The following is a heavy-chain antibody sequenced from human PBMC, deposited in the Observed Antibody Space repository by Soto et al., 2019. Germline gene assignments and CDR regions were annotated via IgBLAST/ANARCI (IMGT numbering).Heavy chain of an antibody. CDR1: GGTFSSYA. CDR3: ARQEMAEIYYFDY. Sequence: QVQLVQSGAEVKKPGSSVKVSCKASGGTFSSYAISWVRQAPGQGLEWMGGIIPIFGTANYAQKLQGRVTIPAAESTSTAYMELSSLRSEDTAVYYCARQEMAEIYYFDYWGQGTLVTVSS. J-gene: IGHJ4*02. CDR2: IIPIFGTA. V-gene: IGHV1-69*01.